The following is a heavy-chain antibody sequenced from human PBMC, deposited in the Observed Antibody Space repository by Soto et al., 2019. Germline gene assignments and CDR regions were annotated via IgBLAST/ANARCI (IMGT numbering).Heavy chain of an antibody. J-gene: IGHJ4*02. D-gene: IGHD6-13*01. CDR1: GFTFSSYS. V-gene: IGHV3-48*02. CDR3: ARRAASGRHFDH. Sequence: DVQVVESGGGLVQPGGSLRLSCAASGFTFSSYSMNWVRQAPGKGLEWISYITNGGTTIYYADSVKGRFTISRDNAKNSLYLHMNSLRDDDTAVYYCARRAASGRHFDHWGQGTLVSVSS. CDR2: ITNGGTTI.